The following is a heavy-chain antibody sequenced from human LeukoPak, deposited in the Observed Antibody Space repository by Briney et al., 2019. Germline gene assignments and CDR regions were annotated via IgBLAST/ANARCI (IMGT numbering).Heavy chain of an antibody. CDR2: IISCCVPI. Sequence: SLRSPAAAFEVTSSDYYLGWFRRPPGKGLGGVSDIISCCVPINYADSVKGRFTISRDNAKNSLYPQMNSPRADDTAVYYCAREEVDIVVVPAARAKVHYYYGMDVWGRGTTVTVSS. V-gene: IGHV3-11*01. D-gene: IGHD2-2*01. CDR1: EVTSSDYY. CDR3: AREEVDIVVVPAARAKVHYYYGMDV. J-gene: IGHJ6*02.